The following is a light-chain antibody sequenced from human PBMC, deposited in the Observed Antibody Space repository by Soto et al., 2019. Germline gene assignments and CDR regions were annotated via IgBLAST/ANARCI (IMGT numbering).Light chain of an antibody. J-gene: IGKJ1*01. V-gene: IGKV2-28*01. Sequence: DIVMTQSPLSLPVTPGEPASISCRSSQSLLHSNGYNYVDWYLQKPRQSPQLLIYLVSYRASGVSNRFSGNGAGIDFTLKISRMEAEDVGVYYCMQALQTPWTFGQGTKVEIK. CDR1: QSLLHSNGYNY. CDR2: LVS. CDR3: MQALQTPWT.